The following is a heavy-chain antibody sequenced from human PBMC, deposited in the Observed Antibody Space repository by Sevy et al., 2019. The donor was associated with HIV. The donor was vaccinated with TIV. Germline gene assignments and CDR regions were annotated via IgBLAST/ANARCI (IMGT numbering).Heavy chain of an antibody. CDR2: ISSSSRYI. Sequence: GGSLRLSCAVSGFILSSYTMNWVRQAPGKGLESVSSISSSSRYIYYADSVKDRFTISRDNAKNSVYLQMNSLRTEDTAVYYCARDGGCSTTSCLLYFDYWGQGTLVTVSS. CDR1: GFILSSYT. J-gene: IGHJ4*01. V-gene: IGHV3-21*01. D-gene: IGHD2-2*01. CDR3: ARDGGCSTTSCLLYFDY.